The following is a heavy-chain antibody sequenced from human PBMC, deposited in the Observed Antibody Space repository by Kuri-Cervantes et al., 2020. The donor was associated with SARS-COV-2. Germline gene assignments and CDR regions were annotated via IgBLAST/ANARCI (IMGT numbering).Heavy chain of an antibody. CDR2: IYYSGST. D-gene: IGHD3-22*01. Sequence: SETLSLTCAVYGGSFSGYYWSWIRQPPGKGLEWIGYIYYSGSTNYNPSLKSRVTISVDTSKNQFSLKLSSVTAADTAVYYCARLTYYYDSSGYNDAFDIWGQGTMVTVSS. CDR3: ARLTYYYDSSGYNDAFDI. CDR1: GGSFSGYY. J-gene: IGHJ3*02. V-gene: IGHV4-59*08.